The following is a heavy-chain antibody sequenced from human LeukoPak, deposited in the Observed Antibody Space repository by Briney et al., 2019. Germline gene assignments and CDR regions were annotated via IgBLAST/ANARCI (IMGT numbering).Heavy chain of an antibody. CDR2: IYTSGST. CDR1: GGSLSSYY. CDR3: ARAGNWNSLYYYYYMDV. V-gene: IGHV4-4*07. J-gene: IGHJ6*03. Sequence: PSETLSLTCTVSGGSLSSYYWSWIRQPAGKGLEWIGRIYTSGSTNYNPSLKSRVTMSVDTSKNQFSLKLSSVTAADTAVYYCARAGNWNSLYYYYYMDVWGKGTTVTVSS. D-gene: IGHD1-7*01.